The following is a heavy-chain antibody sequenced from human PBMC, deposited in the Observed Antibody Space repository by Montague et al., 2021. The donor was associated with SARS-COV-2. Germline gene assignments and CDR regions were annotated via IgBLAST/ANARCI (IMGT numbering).Heavy chain of an antibody. V-gene: IGHV4-59*12. CDR3: ARENSGTDHHDGLDF. CDR2: IYHIGGT. Sequence: SETLSLTCTVSGGSISNYFWSWIRQPPGKGLEWIGYIYHIGGTNYNPSLKSRVTISVDTPKNQFSLKLTSVTAADTAVYYCARENSGTDHHDGLDFWGLGTTVTVSS. CDR1: GGSISNYF. J-gene: IGHJ3*01. D-gene: IGHD1-26*01.